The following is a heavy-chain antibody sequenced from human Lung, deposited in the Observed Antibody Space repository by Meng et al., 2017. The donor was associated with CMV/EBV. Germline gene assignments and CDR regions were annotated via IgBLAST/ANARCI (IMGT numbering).Heavy chain of an antibody. J-gene: IGHJ6*04. Sequence: GGSXRLXCAATGFTFSSYGTHWVRQAPGKGLEWVAFIRYDGKNKYYADSVKGRFTISRDNSKNTLYLQMNSLRAEDTAVYYCAKADGYRYGNYYYYGMAVWGTGNXV. CDR1: GFTFSSYG. V-gene: IGHV3-30*02. CDR3: AKADGYRYGNYYYYGMAV. D-gene: IGHD5-18*01. CDR2: IRYDGKNK.